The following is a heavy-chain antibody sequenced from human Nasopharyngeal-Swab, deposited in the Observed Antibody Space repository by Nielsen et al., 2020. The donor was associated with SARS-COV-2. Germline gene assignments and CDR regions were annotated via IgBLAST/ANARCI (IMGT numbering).Heavy chain of an antibody. D-gene: IGHD3-22*01. J-gene: IGHJ4*02. V-gene: IGHV3-7*01. Sequence: VRQAPGKGLEWVANIKQDGSEKYYVDSVKGRFTISRDNAKNSLYLQMNSLRAEDTAVYYCARDKTYYYDSSGYSQDYWGQGTLVNVSS. CDR2: IKQDGSEK. CDR3: ARDKTYYYDSSGYSQDY.